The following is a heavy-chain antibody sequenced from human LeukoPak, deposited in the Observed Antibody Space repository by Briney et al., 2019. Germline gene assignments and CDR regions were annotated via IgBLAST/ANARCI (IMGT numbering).Heavy chain of an antibody. J-gene: IGHJ6*03. CDR1: GFTFDDYG. V-gene: IGHV3-20*04. CDR3: ARGQGSPCYYDFWSGYYYYYYYMDV. Sequence: GGSLRLSCAASGFTFDDYGMSWVRQAPGKGLEWVSGINWNGGSTGYADSVKGRFTISRDNAKNSLYLQMNSLRAEDTALYYCARGQGSPCYYDFWSGYYYYYYYMDVWGKGTTVTVSS. D-gene: IGHD3-3*01. CDR2: INWNGGST.